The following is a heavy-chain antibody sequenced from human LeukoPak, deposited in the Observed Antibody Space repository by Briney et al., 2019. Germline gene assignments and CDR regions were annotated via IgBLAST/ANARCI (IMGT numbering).Heavy chain of an antibody. D-gene: IGHD3-10*01. CDR1: GGSFSGYY. Sequence: SETLSLTCAVYGGSFSGYYWSWIRQPPGKGLEWIGEINHSGSTNYNPSLKSRVTISVDTSKNQFSPKLTSVTAADTAVYYCARYLRPLFSGWGQGTLVTVSS. V-gene: IGHV4-34*01. CDR3: ARYLRPLFSG. CDR2: INHSGST. J-gene: IGHJ4*02.